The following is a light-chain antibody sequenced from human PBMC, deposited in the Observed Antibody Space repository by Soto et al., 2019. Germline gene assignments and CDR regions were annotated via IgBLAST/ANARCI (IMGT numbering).Light chain of an antibody. CDR2: GAS. Sequence: DIQMTQSPSTLSASVGDRVIITCRASQSISSWLAWYQQKPGQAPKLLIYGASSLHSGVPSRFSGSGSGTEFTLTINSLQPDDFATYYCQQYTDWPRTFGTGTKVDIK. CDR3: QQYTDWPRT. CDR1: QSISSW. V-gene: IGKV1-5*01. J-gene: IGKJ1*01.